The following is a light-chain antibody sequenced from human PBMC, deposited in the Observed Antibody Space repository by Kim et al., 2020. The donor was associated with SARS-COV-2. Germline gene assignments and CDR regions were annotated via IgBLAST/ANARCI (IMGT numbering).Light chain of an antibody. Sequence: DFQMTQSPSSLSASVGDRVTIICRASQGINNYLAWYQQKPGKVPKLLIYPASTLQSGVPPRFGGSGSGTDFTLTINSLQPEDVATYYCQQTSRAPRTFGQGTKVDIK. V-gene: IGKV1-27*01. J-gene: IGKJ1*01. CDR2: PAS. CDR1: QGINNY. CDR3: QQTSRAPRT.